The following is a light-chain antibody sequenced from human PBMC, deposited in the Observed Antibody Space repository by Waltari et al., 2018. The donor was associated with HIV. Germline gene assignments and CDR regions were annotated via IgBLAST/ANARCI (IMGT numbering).Light chain of an antibody. CDR1: TSNIGAGYD. CDR3: QSYDNALSGSL. CDR2: GNT. V-gene: IGLV1-40*01. Sequence: QSVLTQPPSVSGAPGQRVTISCTGTTSNIGAGYDVHWYQQLPGTAPKHLVFGNTNRPSGVPDRFSGSKSGTSASLAITGLQAGDEGDYYCQSYDNALSGSLFGGGTKVTVL. J-gene: IGLJ2*01.